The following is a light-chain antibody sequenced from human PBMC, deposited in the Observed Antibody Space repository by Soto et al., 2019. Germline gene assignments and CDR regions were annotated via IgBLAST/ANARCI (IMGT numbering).Light chain of an antibody. CDR3: QQYNNWPPLT. CDR2: GAS. Sequence: EILMTQSPSTLAVSAGERATLSCRASQSVSSNLAWYQQKPGQAPRLLISGASTRATGIPARFSGSGSGTEFTLTISSLQYEDFAVDYCQQYNNWPPLTFGGGTKVDIK. V-gene: IGKV3-15*01. CDR1: QSVSSN. J-gene: IGKJ4*01.